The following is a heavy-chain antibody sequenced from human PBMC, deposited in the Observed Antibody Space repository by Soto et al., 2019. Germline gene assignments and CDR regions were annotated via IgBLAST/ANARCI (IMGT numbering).Heavy chain of an antibody. CDR1: GGSISSYY. Sequence: SETLSLTCTVSGGSISSYYWSWIRQPPGKGLEWIGYIYYSGSTNYNPSLKSRVTISVDTSKNQFSLKLSSVTAADTAVYYCARGLVRGVIIRVPWFDPWGQGTLVTVSS. J-gene: IGHJ5*02. CDR3: ARGLVRGVIIRVPWFDP. CDR2: IYYSGST. D-gene: IGHD3-10*01. V-gene: IGHV4-59*01.